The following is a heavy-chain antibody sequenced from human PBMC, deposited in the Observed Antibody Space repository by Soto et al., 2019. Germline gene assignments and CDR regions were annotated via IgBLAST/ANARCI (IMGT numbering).Heavy chain of an antibody. Sequence: QVQLVESGGGVVQPGRSLRLSCAASGFTFSSYGMHWVRQAPGKGLEWVAVISYDGSNKYYADSVKGRFTISRDNSKKTLYLQMNSLRAEDTAVYYCAKDRRKVVVAAPSDYWGQGTLVTVSS. V-gene: IGHV3-30*18. J-gene: IGHJ4*02. CDR2: ISYDGSNK. CDR3: AKDRRKVVVAAPSDY. D-gene: IGHD2-15*01. CDR1: GFTFSSYG.